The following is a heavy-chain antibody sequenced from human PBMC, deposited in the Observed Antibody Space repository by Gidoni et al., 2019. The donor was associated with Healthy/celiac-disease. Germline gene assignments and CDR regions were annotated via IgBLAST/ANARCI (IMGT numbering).Heavy chain of an antibody. J-gene: IGHJ6*02. D-gene: IGHD2-15*01. V-gene: IGHV1-2*02. Sequence: QVQLVQSGAEVHKPGASVKVSCMASGYTFTGYYLHWVRQAPGQGLEWMGWINPNSGGTNYAQKFQGRGTMTRDTSISTAYMELSRLRSDDTAVYYCARDAAEYSHGYYYYGMDVWGQGTTVTVSS. CDR2: INPNSGGT. CDR1: GYTFTGYY. CDR3: ARDAAEYSHGYYYYGMDV.